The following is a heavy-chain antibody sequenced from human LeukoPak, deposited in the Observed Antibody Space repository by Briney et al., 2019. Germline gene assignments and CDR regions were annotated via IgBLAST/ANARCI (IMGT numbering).Heavy chain of an antibody. CDR3: AKEVAGVGYFDY. Sequence: GGSLRLSCAASGFTFDDYAMHWVRQAPGKGLEWVSGISWNSGSIGYADSVKGRFTTSRDNAKNSLYLQMNSLRAEDTALYYCAKEVAGVGYFDYWGQGTLVTVSS. CDR2: ISWNSGSI. D-gene: IGHD6-19*01. V-gene: IGHV3-9*01. J-gene: IGHJ4*02. CDR1: GFTFDDYA.